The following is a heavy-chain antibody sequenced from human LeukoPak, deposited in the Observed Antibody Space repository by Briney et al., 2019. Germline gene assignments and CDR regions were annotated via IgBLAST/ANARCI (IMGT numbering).Heavy chain of an antibody. D-gene: IGHD4-17*01. V-gene: IGHV3-23*01. CDR3: AKGNHSYYGDYVDY. CDR2: ISGSGGST. Sequence: PGGSLRLSCTASGFTFGDYAMSWVRQAPGKGLEWVSAISGSGGSTYYADPVKGRFTISRDNSKNTLYLQMNSLGAEDTAVYYCAKGNHSYYGDYVDYWGQGTLVTVSS. CDR1: GFTFGDYA. J-gene: IGHJ4*02.